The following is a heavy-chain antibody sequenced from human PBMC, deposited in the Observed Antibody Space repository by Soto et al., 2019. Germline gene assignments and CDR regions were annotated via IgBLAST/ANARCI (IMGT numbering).Heavy chain of an antibody. CDR2: ISSSSTI. D-gene: IGHD2-15*01. CDR1: GFTFSSYS. CDR3: ARCGVAATTLRYYYYYYMDV. V-gene: IGHV3-48*02. J-gene: IGHJ6*03. Sequence: GGSLRLSCAASGFTFSSYSMNWVRQAPGKGLEWVSYISSSSTIYYADSVKGRFTISRDNAKNSLYLQMNSLRDEDTAVYYCARCGVAATTLRYYYYYYMDVWGKGTKVTVSS.